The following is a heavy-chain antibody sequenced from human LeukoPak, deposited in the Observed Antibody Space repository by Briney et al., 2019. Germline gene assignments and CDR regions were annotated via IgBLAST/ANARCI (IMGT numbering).Heavy chain of an antibody. D-gene: IGHD4-17*01. CDR1: GYTFTSYY. CDR3: ARGDGDYVGNDY. CDR2: INPAGGST. Sequence: PEASVKVSCKASGYTFTSYYIHWVRQAPGQGLEWMGIINPAGGSTTYAQKFQGSRLTLTRDTSTSTVYMELSSLRSEDTAVYFCARGDGDYVGNDYWGHGTLVTVSS. J-gene: IGHJ4*01. V-gene: IGHV1-46*01.